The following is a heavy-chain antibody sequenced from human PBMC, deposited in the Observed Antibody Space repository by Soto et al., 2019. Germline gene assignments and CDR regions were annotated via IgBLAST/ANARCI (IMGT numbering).Heavy chain of an antibody. CDR3: ERAWVGVAALGD. Sequence: GESLTISCKGSGYSFTSYWIGWVRQAPGQRLEWMGWINAGNGNTKYSQKFQGRVTITRDTSASTAYMELSSLRSEDTAVYYCERAWVGVAALGDWGQGTLETVSS. V-gene: IGHV1-3*01. D-gene: IGHD2-15*01. J-gene: IGHJ4*02. CDR2: INAGNGNT. CDR1: GYSFTSYW.